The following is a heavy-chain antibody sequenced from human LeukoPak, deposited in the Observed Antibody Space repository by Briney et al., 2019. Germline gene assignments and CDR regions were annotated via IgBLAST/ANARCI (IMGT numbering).Heavy chain of an antibody. CDR1: GYTFTGYY. D-gene: IGHD2-21*01. CDR3: ARDVVLFEN. J-gene: IGHJ4*02. CDR2: INPNSGGT. V-gene: IGHV1-2*02. Sequence: ASVKVSCKASGYTFTGYYIHWVRQAPGQGLEWMGWINPNSGGTNYAQKFQGRVTMTRDTSISTVYMELTRLRSDDTAVYYCARDVVLFENWGQGTLVTVSS.